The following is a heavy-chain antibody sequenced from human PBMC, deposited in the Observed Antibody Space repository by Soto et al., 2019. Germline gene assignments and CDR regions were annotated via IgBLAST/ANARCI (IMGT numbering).Heavy chain of an antibody. J-gene: IGHJ5*02. Sequence: PSEPLSLTCSVSGGSVSNYYWSWVRQPPGKGLEWIGYIYYTGTHDYNPSLRGRATISVDTSKDQFSLKLTSVTAADTAVYYCAIVRDRHSRGLLSFDPWGQGLLVT. CDR2: IYYTGTH. CDR1: GGSVSNYY. CDR3: AIVRDRHSRGLLSFDP. V-gene: IGHV4-59*02. D-gene: IGHD3-22*01.